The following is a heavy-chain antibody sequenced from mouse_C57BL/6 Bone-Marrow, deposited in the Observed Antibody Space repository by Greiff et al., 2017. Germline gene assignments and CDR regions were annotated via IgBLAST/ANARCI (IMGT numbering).Heavy chain of an antibody. CDR2: ISNGGGST. CDR3: AGTYYSNYPTYYYAMDY. V-gene: IGHV5-12*01. Sequence: EVKLVESGGGLVQPGGSLKLSCAASGFTFSDYYMYWVRQTPEKRLEWVAYISNGGGSTYYPATVKGRFTISRDNATHTLYLQMSRLKSEDKAMYYCAGTYYSNYPTYYYAMDYWGPGTSVTVSS. CDR1: GFTFSDYY. D-gene: IGHD2-5*01. J-gene: IGHJ4*01.